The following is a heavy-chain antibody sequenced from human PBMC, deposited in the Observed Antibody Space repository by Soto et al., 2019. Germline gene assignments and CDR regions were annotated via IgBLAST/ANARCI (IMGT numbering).Heavy chain of an antibody. V-gene: IGHV1-46*01. CDR3: AREASVAGATTRMDV. Sequence: ASVKVSCKASGYTLTTFFMHWVRQAPGQGLEWMGGINPGYPAGRSTTDAQKVQGRVTMTTDTETSAVYMELRRLRSDDTAVYYCAREASVAGATTRMDVWGQGTTVTVSS. CDR2: INPGYPAGRST. D-gene: IGHD1-26*01. CDR1: GYTLTTFF. J-gene: IGHJ6*02.